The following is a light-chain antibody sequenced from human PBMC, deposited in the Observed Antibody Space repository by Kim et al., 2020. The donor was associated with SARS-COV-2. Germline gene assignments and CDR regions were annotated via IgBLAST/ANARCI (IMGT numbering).Light chain of an antibody. J-gene: IGLJ2*01. Sequence: QSVLTQPASVSGSPGQSITIPCTGTSSDVGSYNLVSCYQQHPGKAPKLMIYEVSKRPSGVSNRFSGSKSGNTASLTISGLQAEDEADYYCCSYAGSSTVFGEGTQRTVL. CDR1: SSDVGSYNL. CDR3: CSYAGSSTV. CDR2: EVS. V-gene: IGLV2-23*02.